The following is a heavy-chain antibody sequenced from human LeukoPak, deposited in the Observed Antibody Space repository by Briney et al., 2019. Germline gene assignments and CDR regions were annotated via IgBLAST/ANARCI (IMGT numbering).Heavy chain of an antibody. CDR3: ARRSRNGLDAFDI. J-gene: IGHJ3*02. D-gene: IGHD2-8*01. Sequence: ASVKVSCKASAYTFTCYYLHWVRQAPGQGPEWMGWIDPNTGDISTAQRFQGRVTMTSDRSISTAYMALSRLTSDDTALYYCARRSRNGLDAFDIWGQGTMVTVSS. CDR2: IDPNTGDI. V-gene: IGHV1-2*02. CDR1: AYTFTCYY.